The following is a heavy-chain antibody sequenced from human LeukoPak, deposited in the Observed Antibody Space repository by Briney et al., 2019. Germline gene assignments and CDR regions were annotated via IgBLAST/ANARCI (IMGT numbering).Heavy chain of an antibody. CDR2: ISAYNGNT. CDR1: GYTFTTYG. Sequence: GASVKVSCKASGYTFTTYGISRGRLAPGQGLKWMGWISAYNGNTNYAQQFQGRVTMTTDTSMSTAYMELRSLRSDDTAVYYCARDLIAVRPGWFDPWGQGSLVTVSS. CDR3: ARDLIAVRPGWFDP. J-gene: IGHJ5*02. D-gene: IGHD6-6*01. V-gene: IGHV1-18*01.